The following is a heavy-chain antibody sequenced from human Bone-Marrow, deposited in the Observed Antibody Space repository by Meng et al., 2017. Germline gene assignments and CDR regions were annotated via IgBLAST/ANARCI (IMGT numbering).Heavy chain of an antibody. CDR3: ARDATYSSSWWGELIVDPQFDY. J-gene: IGHJ4*02. CDR2: INSDGSST. D-gene: IGHD6-13*01. Sequence: GGSLRLSCAASGFTFDDYAMHWVRQAPGKGLVWVSRINSDGSSTSYADSVKGRFTISRDNAKNTLYLQMNSLRAEDTAVYYCARDATYSSSWWGELIVDPQFDYWGQGTLVTVSS. V-gene: IGHV3-74*01. CDR1: GFTFDDYA.